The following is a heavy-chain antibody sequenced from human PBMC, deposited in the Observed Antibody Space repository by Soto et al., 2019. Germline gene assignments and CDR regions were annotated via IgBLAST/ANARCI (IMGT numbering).Heavy chain of an antibody. V-gene: IGHV1-46*01. Sequence: ASVKVSCKASGYTFTSYYMHWVRQAPGQGLEWMGIINPSGGSTSDAQKFQGRVTMTRDTSTSTVYMELSSLRSEDTAVYYCARASDYDILTGYYGEYFDYWGQGTLVTVSS. CDR1: GYTFTSYY. J-gene: IGHJ4*02. D-gene: IGHD3-9*01. CDR3: ARASDYDILTGYYGEYFDY. CDR2: INPSGGST.